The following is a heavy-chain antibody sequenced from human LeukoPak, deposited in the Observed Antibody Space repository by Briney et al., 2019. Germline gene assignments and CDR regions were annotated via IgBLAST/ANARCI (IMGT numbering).Heavy chain of an antibody. Sequence: GGSLRLSCAASGFTFSSYAMHWVRQAPGKGLEWVAVISYDGSNKYYADSVKGRFTISRDNSKNTLYLQMNSLRAEDTAVYYCAKGFYDSSGYHAFDIWGQGTMVTVSS. CDR3: AKGFYDSSGYHAFDI. V-gene: IGHV3-30*04. CDR1: GFTFSSYA. J-gene: IGHJ3*02. CDR2: ISYDGSNK. D-gene: IGHD3-22*01.